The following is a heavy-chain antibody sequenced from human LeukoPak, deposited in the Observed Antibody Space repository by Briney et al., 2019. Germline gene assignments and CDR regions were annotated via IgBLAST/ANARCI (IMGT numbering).Heavy chain of an antibody. J-gene: IGHJ5*02. V-gene: IGHV4-34*01. CDR3: ARGANYDFWSGYSGWFDP. CDR2: INHSGST. D-gene: IGHD3-3*01. Sequence: SETLSLTCAVYGGSFSGYYWSWIRQPPGKGLEWIGEINHSGSTNYNPSLRSRVTISVDTSKNQFSLKLSSVTAADTAVYYCARGANYDFWSGYSGWFDPWGQGTLVTVSS. CDR1: GGSFSGYY.